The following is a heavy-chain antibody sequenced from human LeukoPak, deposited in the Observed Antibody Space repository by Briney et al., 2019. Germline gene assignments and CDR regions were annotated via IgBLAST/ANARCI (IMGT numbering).Heavy chain of an antibody. J-gene: IGHJ4*02. CDR2: INPRDGAT. Sequence: ASVKVSCKASGYTFTRYYMHWVRQAPGQGLEWMGIINPRDGATNYAQKFQGRVTMTRDTSTSTVYLELSSLRSEDTAVYYCATGGDCFSYWGQGTLVTVSS. V-gene: IGHV1-46*01. CDR1: GYTFTRYY. CDR3: ATGGDCFSY. D-gene: IGHD2-15*01.